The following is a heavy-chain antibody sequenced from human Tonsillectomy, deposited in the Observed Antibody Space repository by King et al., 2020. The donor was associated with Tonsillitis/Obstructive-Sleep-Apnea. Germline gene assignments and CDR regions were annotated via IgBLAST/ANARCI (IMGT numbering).Heavy chain of an antibody. J-gene: IGHJ4*02. CDR2: ISGSGGSS. Sequence: VQLVESGGGLVQPGGSLRLSCAASGFTFSSYAMSWVRQAPGKGLEWVSSISGSGGSSYYADSVKGRFTISRDNSKNTLYLQMNSLRAGDTGVYYCAKLVGVVVGTYIMAIDSWGQGTLVIVSS. CDR1: GFTFSSYA. CDR3: AKLVGVVVGTYIMAIDS. D-gene: IGHD3-10*01. V-gene: IGHV3-23*04.